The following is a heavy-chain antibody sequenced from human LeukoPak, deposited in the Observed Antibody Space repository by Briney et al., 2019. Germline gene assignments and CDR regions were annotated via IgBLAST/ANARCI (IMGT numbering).Heavy chain of an antibody. CDR2: IKQDGSEK. J-gene: IGHJ6*02. Sequence: GGSLRLSCAASGFTFSSYWMSWVRQAPGKGLEWVANIKQDGSEKYYVDSVKGRFTISRDNAKNSLYLQMNSLRAEDTAVYYCARDVVVPAAISYYYGMDVWGQGTTVTVSS. V-gene: IGHV3-7*01. CDR3: ARDVVVPAAISYYYGMDV. CDR1: GFTFSSYW. D-gene: IGHD2-2*01.